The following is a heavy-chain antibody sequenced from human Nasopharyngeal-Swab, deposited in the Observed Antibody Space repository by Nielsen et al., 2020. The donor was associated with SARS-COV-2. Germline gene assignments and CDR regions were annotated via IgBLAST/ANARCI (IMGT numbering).Heavy chain of an antibody. Sequence: ASVKVSCKASGYTFTSYYIHWVRQAPGQGLEWMGRINPYSGGTNYAQKFQGRVTMTRDTSISTAYMELSRLRSDDTAVYYCARGRKLGGGSGYYAMDVWGQGTTVTVSS. D-gene: IGHD2-15*01. V-gene: IGHV1-2*06. CDR2: INPYSGGT. CDR3: ARGRKLGGGSGYYAMDV. CDR1: GYTFTSYY. J-gene: IGHJ6*02.